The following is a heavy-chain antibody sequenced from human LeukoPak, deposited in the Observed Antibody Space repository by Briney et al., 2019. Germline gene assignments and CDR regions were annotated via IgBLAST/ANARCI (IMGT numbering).Heavy chain of an antibody. J-gene: IGHJ6*03. V-gene: IGHV3-7*01. CDR1: GFTFDNYA. CDR2: IKQDGSEK. Sequence: GGSLRLSCAASGFTFDNYAMNWVRQAPGKGLEWVANIKQDGSEKYYVDSVKGRFTISRDNAKNSLYLQMNSLRAEDTAVYYCARDLGPGQYYYYYIDVWGKGTTVTVSS. CDR3: ARDLGPGQYYYYYIDV.